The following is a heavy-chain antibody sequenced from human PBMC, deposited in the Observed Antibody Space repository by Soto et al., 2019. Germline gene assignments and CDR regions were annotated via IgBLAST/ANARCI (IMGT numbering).Heavy chain of an antibody. CDR1: GGTFNIYT. V-gene: IGHV1-69*02. Sequence: QVQLVQSGAEVKKPGSSVKVSCKASGGTFNIYTIIWVRQAPGQGLEWMGRIIPLLAITNYAQRFQDRVTNTADTSTSTAYMDLSSLTSVDTAVYYCALGSWSAETFDIWGQGTLVTVSS. CDR3: ALGSWSAETFDI. D-gene: IGHD6-13*01. J-gene: IGHJ3*02. CDR2: IIPLLAIT.